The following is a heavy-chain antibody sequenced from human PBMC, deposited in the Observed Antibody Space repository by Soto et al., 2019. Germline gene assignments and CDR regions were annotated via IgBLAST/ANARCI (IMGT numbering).Heavy chain of an antibody. J-gene: IGHJ2*01. D-gene: IGHD6-19*01. Sequence: QVQLQESGPGLVKPSGTLSPTCAVSGGSISSSNWWRWVRQPPGKGLEWIGEIYHSGSTNYNPALKSRVTIAVDKSKNQFSLKLSSVTAADTAVYYCARVSAVAGKAWYFDLWGRGTLVTVSS. CDR2: IYHSGST. CDR1: GGSISSSNW. V-gene: IGHV4-4*02. CDR3: ARVSAVAGKAWYFDL.